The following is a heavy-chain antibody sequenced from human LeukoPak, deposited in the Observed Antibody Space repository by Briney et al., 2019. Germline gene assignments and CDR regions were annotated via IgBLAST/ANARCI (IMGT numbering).Heavy chain of an antibody. CDR1: GGSFSGYY. J-gene: IGHJ6*02. Sequence: SETLSLTCAVYGGSFSGYYWSWIRQPPGKGLEWIGEINHSGSTNYNPSLKSRVTISVDTSKNQFSLKLSSVTAADTAVYYCARDARYDFWSGWGIGGMDVWGQGTTVTVSS. CDR3: ARDARYDFWSGWGIGGMDV. CDR2: INHSGST. V-gene: IGHV4-34*01. D-gene: IGHD3-3*01.